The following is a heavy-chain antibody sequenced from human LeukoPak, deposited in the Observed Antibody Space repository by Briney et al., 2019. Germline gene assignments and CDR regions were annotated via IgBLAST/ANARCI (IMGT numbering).Heavy chain of an antibody. Sequence: PGGSLRLSCAASGFTFDDYAMHWVRQAPGKGLEWVSLISGYGGSTYYADSVKGRFTISRDNSKNSLYLQMNSLRTEDTALYYCAKDNRMPHYDFWSGYYPGVYYYYYMDVWGKGTTVTVSS. D-gene: IGHD3-3*01. J-gene: IGHJ6*03. CDR1: GFTFDDYA. V-gene: IGHV3-43*02. CDR2: ISGYGGST. CDR3: AKDNRMPHYDFWSGYYPGVYYYYYMDV.